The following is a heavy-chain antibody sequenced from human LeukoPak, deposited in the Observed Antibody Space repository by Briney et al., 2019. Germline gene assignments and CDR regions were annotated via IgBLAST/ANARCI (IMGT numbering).Heavy chain of an antibody. CDR3: ARDRPLGQWLANLDY. CDR2: ISYDGSNK. CDR1: GFTFSSYA. V-gene: IGHV3-30-3*01. J-gene: IGHJ4*02. Sequence: GRSLRLSCAASGFTFSSYAMHWVRQAPGKGLEWVAVISYDGSNKYYADSVKGRFTISRDNSKNTLYLQMNSLRAEDTAVYYCARDRPLGQWLANLDYWGQGTLVTVSS. D-gene: IGHD6-19*01.